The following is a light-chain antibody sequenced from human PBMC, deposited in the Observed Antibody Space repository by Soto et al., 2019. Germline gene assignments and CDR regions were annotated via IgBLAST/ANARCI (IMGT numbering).Light chain of an antibody. CDR2: GVS. CDR1: SSNVGGYNY. Sequence: QSALTQPRSVSGSPGQSVALSCTGTSSNVGGYNYVSWYQQHPGKAPKLMIYGVSKRPSGVPDRFSGSKSGNTASLSISGLQDEDEADYYCCSYAGRYTSHVFGTGTKVTVL. J-gene: IGLJ1*01. V-gene: IGLV2-11*01. CDR3: CSYAGRYTSHV.